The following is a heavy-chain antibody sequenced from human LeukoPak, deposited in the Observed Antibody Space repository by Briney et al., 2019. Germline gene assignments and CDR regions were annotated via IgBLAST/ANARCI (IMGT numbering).Heavy chain of an antibody. J-gene: IGHJ4*02. CDR2: ISGSSSII. CDR1: GFTFSSYN. D-gene: IGHD3-10*01. CDR3: ARDLYYGSGTVDY. V-gene: IGHV3-48*02. Sequence: PGGSLRLSCAASGFTFSSYNMNWVRQAPGKGLEWVSYISGSSSIIYYADSVKGRFTISRDNAKNSLYLQMNSLRDEDTAVYYCARDLYYGSGTVDYRGQGTLVTVSS.